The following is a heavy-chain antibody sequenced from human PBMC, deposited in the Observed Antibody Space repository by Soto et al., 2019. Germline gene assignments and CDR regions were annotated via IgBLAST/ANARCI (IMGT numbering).Heavy chain of an antibody. V-gene: IGHV3-30*18. CDR3: AKGGRQWLVTSDFNY. CDR2: VSHDGRNT. Sequence: VQLVESGGGVVQPGRSLRLSCAASGFTFSDYAMHWVRQAPGKGLEWVAVVSHDGRNTHYADSVKGRFTISRDSSKNTVSLEMTSPRAEETAVYYCAKGGRQWLVTSDFNYWGQGALVTVSS. D-gene: IGHD6-19*01. J-gene: IGHJ4*02. CDR1: GFTFSDYA.